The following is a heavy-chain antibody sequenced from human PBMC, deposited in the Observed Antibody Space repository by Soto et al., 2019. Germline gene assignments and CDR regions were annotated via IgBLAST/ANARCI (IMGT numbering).Heavy chain of an antibody. J-gene: IGHJ3*02. CDR1: GFTFSSYA. CDR3: ATPYYYDSSGYSGAFDI. V-gene: IGHV3-23*01. Sequence: EVQLLESGGGLVQPGGSLRLSCAASGFTFSSYAMSWVRQAPGKGLEWVSAISGSGGSTYYADSVKGRFTITRDNAKNTLYLQMNSLRAEDTAVYYCATPYYYDSSGYSGAFDIWGQGTMVTVSS. D-gene: IGHD3-22*01. CDR2: ISGSGGST.